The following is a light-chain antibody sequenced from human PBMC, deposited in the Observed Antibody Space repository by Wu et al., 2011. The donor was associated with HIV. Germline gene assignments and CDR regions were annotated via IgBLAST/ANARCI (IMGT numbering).Light chain of an antibody. J-gene: IGKJ5*01. CDR1: QSVNNY. V-gene: IGKV3-11*01. CDR3: QQGSNWPLT. Sequence: EIVLTQSPATLSLSPGERATLSCRASQSVNNYLAWYQQKPGQAPRLLIHDASNRATGIPARFSGGGSGTDFTLTISSLEPEDFAVYYCQQGSNWPLTFGQGTRLEIK. CDR2: DAS.